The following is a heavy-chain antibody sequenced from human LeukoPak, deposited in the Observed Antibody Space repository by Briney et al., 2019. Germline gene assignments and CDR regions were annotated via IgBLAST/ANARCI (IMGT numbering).Heavy chain of an antibody. D-gene: IGHD5-18*01. Sequence: GGSLRLSCAASGFTISSYGMSWVRQAPGKGLEWVAVISYDGSNKYYADSVKGRFTISRDNSKNTLYLQMNSLRAEDTAVYYCAKDSVQLWALDYWGQGTLVTVSS. J-gene: IGHJ4*02. CDR1: GFTISSYG. CDR2: ISYDGSNK. CDR3: AKDSVQLWALDY. V-gene: IGHV3-30*18.